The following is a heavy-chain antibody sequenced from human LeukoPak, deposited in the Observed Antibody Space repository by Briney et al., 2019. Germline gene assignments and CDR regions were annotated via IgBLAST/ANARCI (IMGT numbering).Heavy chain of an antibody. V-gene: IGHV3-21*01. CDR2: ISGSSSHI. CDR1: GFTFSTYN. J-gene: IGHJ5*02. CDR3: ARGREGIAARWWVEEPRWYFFDP. Sequence: GGSLRLSCAASGFTFSTYNMNWVRQAPGKWLEWVSSISGSSSHIYYADSVKGRFTISRDNAKNSLYLQMNSLRADDTAVYYCARGREGIAARWWVEEPRWYFFDPWGQGTPVTVSS. D-gene: IGHD6-6*01.